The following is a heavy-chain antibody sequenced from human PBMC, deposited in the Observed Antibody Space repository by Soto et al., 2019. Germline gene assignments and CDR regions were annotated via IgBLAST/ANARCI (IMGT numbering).Heavy chain of an antibody. Sequence: GGSLRLSCAASGFTFSSYGMHWVRQAPGKGLEWVAVISYDGSNKYYTDSVKGRFTISRDNSKNTLYLQMNSLRAEDTAVYYCAKVLIRGYYYDSPDAFDIWGQGTMVTVSS. D-gene: IGHD3-22*01. V-gene: IGHV3-30*18. CDR1: GFTFSSYG. CDR3: AKVLIRGYYYDSPDAFDI. CDR2: ISYDGSNK. J-gene: IGHJ3*02.